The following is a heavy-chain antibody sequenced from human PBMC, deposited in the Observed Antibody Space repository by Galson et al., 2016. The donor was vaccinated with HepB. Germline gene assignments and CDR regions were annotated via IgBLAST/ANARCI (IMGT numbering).Heavy chain of an antibody. V-gene: IGHV4-39*02. CDR1: GDPIDSASHY. CDR3: ARGPSRLLGHYFLAS. J-gene: IGHJ4*02. D-gene: IGHD3-10*02. CDR2: FSDSGTT. Sequence: SETLSLTCTVSGDPIDSASHYWGWIRQPPGKRLEWVGNFSDSGTTNSSPSLKSRVTISFDTSRNHFSLRLTSVTAADTAVYYCARGPSRLLGHYFLASWGQGILVTVSS.